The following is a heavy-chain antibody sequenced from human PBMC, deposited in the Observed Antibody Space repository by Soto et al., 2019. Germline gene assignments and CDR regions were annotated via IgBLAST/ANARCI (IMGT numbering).Heavy chain of an antibody. CDR3: ARRNWRGYFDY. Sequence: PSETLSLTCTVSGGSITSGDYYWSWIRQPPGKGLEWIGYIFHSGGTYFNPSLKSRVTISVDTSKNQFSLKLSSVTAADTAVYYCARRNWRGYFDYWGQGTVVTVSS. D-gene: IGHD3-3*01. J-gene: IGHJ4*02. CDR2: IFHSGGT. V-gene: IGHV4-30-4*01. CDR1: GGSITSGDYY.